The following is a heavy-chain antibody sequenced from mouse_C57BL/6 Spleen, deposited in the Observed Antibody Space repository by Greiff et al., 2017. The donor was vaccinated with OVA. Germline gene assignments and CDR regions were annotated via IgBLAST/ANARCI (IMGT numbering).Heavy chain of an antibody. D-gene: IGHD4-1*01. Sequence: EVQVVESGGDLVKPGGSLKLSCAASGFTFSSYGMSWVRQTPDKRLEWVATISSGGSYTYYPDSVKGRFTISRDNAKNTLYLQMSSLKAEDTAMYYCARQWEGYAMDYWGQGTSVTVSS. CDR1: GFTFSSYG. CDR3: ARQWEGYAMDY. V-gene: IGHV5-6*01. J-gene: IGHJ4*01. CDR2: ISSGGSYT.